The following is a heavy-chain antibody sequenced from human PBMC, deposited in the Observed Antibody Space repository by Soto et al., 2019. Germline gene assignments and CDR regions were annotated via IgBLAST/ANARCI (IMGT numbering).Heavy chain of an antibody. CDR1: GGAFSGCY. Sequence: HSGTLHLTCAVYGGAFSGCYWSWIRQPPGKGLEWIGEINHSRSTNYNPSLKSRVTISRDNSKNMVSLQMSSLRAEDTAIYYCAKRRDGYSFVYWGQGALVTVSS. CDR3: AKRRDGYSFVY. CDR2: INHSRST. J-gene: IGHJ4*02. V-gene: IGHV4-34*01. D-gene: IGHD4-4*01.